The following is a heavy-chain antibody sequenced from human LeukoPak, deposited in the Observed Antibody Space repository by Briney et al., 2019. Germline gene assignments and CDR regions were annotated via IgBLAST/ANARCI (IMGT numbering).Heavy chain of an antibody. Sequence: ASVKVSCKASGYTFGDYYMHWVRQAPGQGLEWMGRINPKSGDTNYAQKFQGRVTMTRDTSIRTDYMELSRLRSDDTAVYYCAKDITSSWYPLDNWGQGTLVTVSS. D-gene: IGHD6-13*01. CDR1: GYTFGDYY. V-gene: IGHV1-2*06. CDR2: INPKSGDT. CDR3: AKDITSSWYPLDN. J-gene: IGHJ4*02.